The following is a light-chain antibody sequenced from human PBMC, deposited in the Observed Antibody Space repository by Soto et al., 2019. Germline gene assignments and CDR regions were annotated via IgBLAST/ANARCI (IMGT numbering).Light chain of an antibody. CDR2: GDS. V-gene: IGLV1-40*01. J-gene: IGLJ1*01. Sequence: QSVLTQPPSVSGAPGQRVTFSCTGSSSNIGAGRDVHWYQQLPGKAPKLLIYGDSNRPSGVPDRFSGSKSGASASLAITGLQAEDAAESDCVSYDRDMSNLGYVFGTGTQLTVL. CDR3: VSYDRDMSNLGYV. CDR1: SSNIGAGRD.